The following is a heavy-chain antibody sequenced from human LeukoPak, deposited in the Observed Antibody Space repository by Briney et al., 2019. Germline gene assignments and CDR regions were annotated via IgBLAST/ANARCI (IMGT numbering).Heavy chain of an antibody. V-gene: IGHV4-38-2*02. CDR1: GYSISSGYY. CDR2: IYHSGST. J-gene: IGHJ3*02. CDR3: AREGYGGNSGGAFDI. D-gene: IGHD4-23*01. Sequence: PSETLSLTCTVSGYSISSGYYWGWIRQPPGKGLEWIGSIYHSGSTYYNPSLKSRVTISVDTSKNQFSLKLSSVTAADTAVYYCAREGYGGNSGGAFDIWGQGTMVTVSS.